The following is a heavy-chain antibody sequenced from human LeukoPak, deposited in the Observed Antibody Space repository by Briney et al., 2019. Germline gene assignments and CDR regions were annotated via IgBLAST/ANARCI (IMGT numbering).Heavy chain of an antibody. V-gene: IGHV3-7*04. J-gene: IGHJ4*02. D-gene: IGHD4-23*01. CDR2: IKQDGSEK. CDR1: GFTFSSYW. Sequence: GGSLRLSCAASGFTFSSYWMTWVRQAPGKGLEWVANIKQDGSEKNYVDSVKGRFTISRDNAKNSLYLQMNSLRAEDTALYYCARDLDYGGNSGVVGYWGQGTLVTVSS. CDR3: ARDLDYGGNSGVVGY.